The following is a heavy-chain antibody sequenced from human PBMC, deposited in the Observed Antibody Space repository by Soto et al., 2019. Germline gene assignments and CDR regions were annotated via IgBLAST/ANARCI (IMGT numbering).Heavy chain of an antibody. Sequence: QVQLQESGPGLVKPSETLSLTCTVSGGSISSYYWSWIRQPPGKGLEWIGYIYYSGSTTYNPSLKSRVTISVDTSKNQFSLKLSSVTAADTAVYYCARLDYYDSTGTIDYWGQGTLVTVSS. CDR1: GGSISSYY. CDR2: IYYSGST. V-gene: IGHV4-59*01. D-gene: IGHD3-22*01. J-gene: IGHJ4*02. CDR3: ARLDYYDSTGTIDY.